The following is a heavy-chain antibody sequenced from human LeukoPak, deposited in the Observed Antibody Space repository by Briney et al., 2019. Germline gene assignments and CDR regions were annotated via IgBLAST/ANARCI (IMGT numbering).Heavy chain of an antibody. CDR2: ISWNSGSI. Sequence: GGSLRLSCAASGFTFDDYAMHWVRQAPGKGLEWVSGISWNSGSIGYADSVKGRFTISRDNAKNSLYLQMNSLRAEDMALYYCAKGAAVAGPIDCWGQGTLVTVSS. J-gene: IGHJ4*02. D-gene: IGHD6-19*01. V-gene: IGHV3-9*03. CDR3: AKGAAVAGPIDC. CDR1: GFTFDDYA.